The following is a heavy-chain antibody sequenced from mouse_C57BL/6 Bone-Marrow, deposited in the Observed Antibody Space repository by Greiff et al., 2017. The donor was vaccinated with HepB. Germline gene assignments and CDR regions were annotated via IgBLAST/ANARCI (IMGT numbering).Heavy chain of an antibody. Sequence: EVKLVESGEGLVKPGGSLKLSCAASGFTFSSYAMSWVRQTPEKRLEWVAYISSGGDYIYYADTVKGRFTISRDNARNTLYLQLSSLKSEDTAMYYCTRDEQLRLRGAYWGQGTLVTVSA. V-gene: IGHV5-9-1*02. CDR1: GFTFSSYA. J-gene: IGHJ3*01. D-gene: IGHD3-2*02. CDR3: TRDEQLRLRGAY. CDR2: ISSGGDYI.